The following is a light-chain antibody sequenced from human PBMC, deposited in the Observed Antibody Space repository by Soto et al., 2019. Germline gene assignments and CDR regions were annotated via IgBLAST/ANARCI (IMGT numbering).Light chain of an antibody. CDR3: QQRNNWGT. Sequence: DIELTQTTSTLSFFAGESGTLWFRASQSVTSYVASYQQRPGQAPRLLINDASRRDTGIPDRFIGSGSGAEFSVSISSLPPEDFARYFWQQRNNWGTFGQGTKVDIK. V-gene: IGKV3-11*01. J-gene: IGKJ1*01. CDR2: DAS. CDR1: QSVTSY.